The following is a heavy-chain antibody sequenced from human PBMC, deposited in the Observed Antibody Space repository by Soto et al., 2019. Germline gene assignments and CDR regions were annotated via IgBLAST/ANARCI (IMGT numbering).Heavy chain of an antibody. CDR3: ANKLNYHWNGVYGMDV. Sequence: QVQLVQSGAEVKKPGASVKVSCKASGYTFTSYGISWVRQAPGQGLEWMGWISAYNGNTNYAQKLQGRVTMTTDTSTSTAYMELRSLRSDDTAVYYCANKLNYHWNGVYGMDVWGQGTTVTVSS. J-gene: IGHJ6*02. D-gene: IGHD1-1*01. CDR1: GYTFTSYG. CDR2: ISAYNGNT. V-gene: IGHV1-18*01.